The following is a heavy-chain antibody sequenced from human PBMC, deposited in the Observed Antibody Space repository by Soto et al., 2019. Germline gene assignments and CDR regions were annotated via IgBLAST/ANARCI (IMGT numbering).Heavy chain of an antibody. Sequence: PGGSLRLSCAASGFTFSSYGMHWVRQAPGKGLEWVAVIWYDGSNKYYADSVKGRFTISRDNSKNTLYLQMNSLRAEDTAVYYCARGFITIFGVGLDYGMDVWGQGTTVTVSS. V-gene: IGHV3-33*01. CDR3: ARGFITIFGVGLDYGMDV. D-gene: IGHD3-3*01. CDR1: GFTFSSYG. J-gene: IGHJ6*02. CDR2: IWYDGSNK.